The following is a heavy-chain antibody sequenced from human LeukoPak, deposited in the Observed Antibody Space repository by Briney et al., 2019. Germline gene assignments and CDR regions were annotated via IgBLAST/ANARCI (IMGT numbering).Heavy chain of an antibody. J-gene: IGHJ4*02. CDR3: AKYGHSPYFDY. D-gene: IGHD4-17*01. V-gene: IGHV1-46*01. CDR1: GYTFTTYH. Sequence: GASVKVSCKASGYTFTTYHIHWVRQAPGQGLEWMGIINPSGGSTSNAQKFQGRITMTRDMSTSTVYMELSSLRSEDMAVCYCAKYGHSPYFDYWGQGTLVTVSS. CDR2: INPSGGST.